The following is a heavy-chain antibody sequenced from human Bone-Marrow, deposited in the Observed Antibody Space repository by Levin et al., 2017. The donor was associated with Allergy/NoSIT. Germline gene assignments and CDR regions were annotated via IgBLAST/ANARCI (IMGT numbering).Heavy chain of an antibody. J-gene: IGHJ4*02. CDR1: GFTISNYG. Sequence: GESLKISCAASGFTISNYGMNWVRQAPGKGLEWLSYITSRTDSVYYADSVKGRFTVSRDIAKSSLYLQMNSLRDEDTALYSCARDTWGGPDYWGQGTLVTVSS. V-gene: IGHV3-48*02. CDR3: ARDTWGGPDY. CDR2: ITSRTDSV. D-gene: IGHD1-26*01.